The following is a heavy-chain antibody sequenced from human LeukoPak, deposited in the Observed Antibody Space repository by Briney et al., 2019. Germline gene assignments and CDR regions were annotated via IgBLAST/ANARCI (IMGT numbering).Heavy chain of an antibody. Sequence: GGSLRLSCAASGFSFSSYWMTWVRQAPGKGLEWVANIKHDGSEINYVESVKGRFTISRDNAKNSLSLQMNSLRAEDTAVYYCARGYCSTSNYYKNWFDPWGQGTLVTVSS. V-gene: IGHV3-7*04. CDR1: GFSFSSYW. D-gene: IGHD2-15*01. J-gene: IGHJ5*02. CDR2: IKHDGSEI. CDR3: ARGYCSTSNYYKNWFDP.